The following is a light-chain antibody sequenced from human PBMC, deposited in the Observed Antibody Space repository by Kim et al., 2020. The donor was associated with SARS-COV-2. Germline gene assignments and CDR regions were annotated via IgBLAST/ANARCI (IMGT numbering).Light chain of an antibody. CDR1: QSIRSK. CDR2: DAS. V-gene: IGKV3-15*01. CDR3: QQYNDWPPLT. J-gene: IGKJ4*01. Sequence: VSPGERATLSCRASQSIRSKLAWYQQKPGQAPRLLIYDASTRATGIPARFSGSGSGTEFTLSISSLQSGDFAVYYCQQYNDWPPLTFGGGTKLEI.